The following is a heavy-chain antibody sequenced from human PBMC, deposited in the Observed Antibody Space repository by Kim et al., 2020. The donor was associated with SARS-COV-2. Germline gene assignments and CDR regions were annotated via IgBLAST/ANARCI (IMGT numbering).Heavy chain of an antibody. V-gene: IGHV4-59*13. J-gene: IGHJ4*02. Sequence: SETLSLTCTVSGGSISSYYWSWIRQPPGKGLEWIGYIYYSGSTNYNPSLKSRVTISVDTSKNQFSLKLSSVTAADTAVYYCARGQYDFWSGYQTNYFDYWGQGTLVTVSS. CDR2: IYYSGST. CDR1: GGSISSYY. CDR3: ARGQYDFWSGYQTNYFDY. D-gene: IGHD3-3*01.